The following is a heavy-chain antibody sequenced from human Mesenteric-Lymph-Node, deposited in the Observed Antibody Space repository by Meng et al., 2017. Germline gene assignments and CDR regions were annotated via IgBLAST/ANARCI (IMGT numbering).Heavy chain of an antibody. J-gene: IGHJ5*02. Sequence: ASVKVSCKTSGYTFTDYYMHWVRQAPGQGLEWMGWFNPNSGDTNYAQKFQGRATMTRDSSMSTAYMELSRLRSDDTAVYYCARRNELFSIGEVGTENHWFDPWGQGTLVTVSS. CDR2: FNPNSGDT. CDR1: GYTFTDYY. CDR3: ARRNELFSIGEVGTENHWFDP. V-gene: IGHV1-2*02. D-gene: IGHD6-13*01.